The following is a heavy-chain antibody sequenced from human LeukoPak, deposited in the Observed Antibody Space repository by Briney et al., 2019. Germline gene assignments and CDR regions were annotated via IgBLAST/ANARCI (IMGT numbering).Heavy chain of an antibody. J-gene: IGHJ6*03. V-gene: IGHV1-18*01. D-gene: IGHD1-26*01. CDR3: ARDPYSGNYGTYYYYHMDV. CDR2: ISAYNGNT. Sequence: GASVKVSCKASGYTFTSYGISWVRQAPGQGLEWMGWISAYNGNTNYAQKLQGRVTKTTDTSTSTAYMELRSLRSDDTAVYYCARDPYSGNYGTYYYYHMDVWGKGTTVTISS. CDR1: GYTFTSYG.